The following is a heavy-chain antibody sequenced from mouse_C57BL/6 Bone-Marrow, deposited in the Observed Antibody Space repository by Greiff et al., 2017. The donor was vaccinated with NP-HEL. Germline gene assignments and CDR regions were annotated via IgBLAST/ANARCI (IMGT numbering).Heavy chain of an antibody. CDR3: ASLHYYGSWAY. V-gene: IGHV5-6*01. D-gene: IGHD1-1*01. CDR2: ISSGGSYT. CDR1: GFTFSSYG. J-gene: IGHJ3*01. Sequence: EVKVVESGGDLVKPGGSLKLSCAASGFTFSSYGMSWVRPTPDKRLEWVATISSGGSYTYYPDSVKGRFTISRDNAKNTLYLQMSSLKSEDTDMYYCASLHYYGSWAYWGQGTLVTVSA.